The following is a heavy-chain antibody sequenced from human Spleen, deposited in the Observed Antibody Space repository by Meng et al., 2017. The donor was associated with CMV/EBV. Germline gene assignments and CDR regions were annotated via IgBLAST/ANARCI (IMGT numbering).Heavy chain of an antibody. V-gene: IGHV2-5*02. CDR1: GFSLTTSGVG. J-gene: IGHJ4*02. CDR3: AHSLYSNVLFDF. CDR2: IFWDNDR. D-gene: IGHD4-11*01. Sequence: QITLKESGPTLVKPTETLTLTCTFSGFSLTTSGVGVGWMRQPPGKALEWLALIFWDNDRRYSPALKSRLTITKDTSKNQVVLTVTNMDPVDTATYYCAHSLYSNVLFDFWGQGTLVTVSS.